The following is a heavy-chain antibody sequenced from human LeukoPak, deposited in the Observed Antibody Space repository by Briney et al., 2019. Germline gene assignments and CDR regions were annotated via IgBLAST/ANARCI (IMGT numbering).Heavy chain of an antibody. J-gene: IGHJ5*02. CDR1: GGSFSGYY. CDR2: INHSGST. D-gene: IGHD2-2*01. CDR3: ARGLEVYCSSTSCFGRARFDP. V-gene: IGHV4-34*01. Sequence: PSETLSLTCAVYGGSFSGYYWSWLRQPPGKGLEWIGEINHSGSTNYNPSLKSRVTISVDTSKNQFSLKLSSVTAADTAVYYCARGLEVYCSSTSCFGRARFDPWGQGTLVTVSS.